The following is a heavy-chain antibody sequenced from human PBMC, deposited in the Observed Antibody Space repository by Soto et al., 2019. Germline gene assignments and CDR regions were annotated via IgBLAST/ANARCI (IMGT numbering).Heavy chain of an antibody. D-gene: IGHD2-15*01. CDR2: IYYSGST. CDR3: ARHGGYCSGGSCYAVFIDY. V-gene: IGHV4-59*08. Sequence: SETLSLTCTVSGGSISSYYWSWIRQPPGKGLEWIGYIYYSGSTNYNPSLKSRVTISVDTSKNQFSLKLSSVTAADTAVYYCARHGGYCSGGSCYAVFIDYWGQGTLVTVSS. J-gene: IGHJ4*02. CDR1: GGSISSYY.